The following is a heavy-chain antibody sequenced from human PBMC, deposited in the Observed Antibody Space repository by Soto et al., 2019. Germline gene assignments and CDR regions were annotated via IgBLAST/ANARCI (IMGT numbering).Heavy chain of an antibody. J-gene: IGHJ4*02. Sequence: EVQLLESGGGLVQPGGSLRLSCAASGFTFSSYAMSWVRQAPGKGLEWVSAISGSGGSTYYADSVKCRFTISRDNSKNTLYLQMNSLRAEDTAVYYCAKDLSGYSSGWYADFDYWGQGTLVTVSS. CDR2: ISGSGGST. V-gene: IGHV3-23*01. CDR3: AKDLSGYSSGWYADFDY. D-gene: IGHD6-19*01. CDR1: GFTFSSYA.